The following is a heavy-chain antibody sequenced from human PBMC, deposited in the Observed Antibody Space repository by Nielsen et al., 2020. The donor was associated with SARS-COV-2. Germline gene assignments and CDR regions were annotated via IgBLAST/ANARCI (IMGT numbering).Heavy chain of an antibody. CDR2: IYYSGST. J-gene: IGHJ4*02. Sequence: SETLSLTCTVSGGSISSYYWSWIRQPPGKGLEWIGYIYYSGSTNYNPSLKSRVTISVDTSKNQFSLKLSSVTAADTAVYYCAVYSGSFDYWGQGTLVTVSS. D-gene: IGHD1-26*01. V-gene: IGHV4-59*01. CDR1: GGSISSYY. CDR3: AVYSGSFDY.